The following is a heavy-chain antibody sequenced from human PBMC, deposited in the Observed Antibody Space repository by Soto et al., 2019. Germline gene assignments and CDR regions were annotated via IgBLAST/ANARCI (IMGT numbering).Heavy chain of an antibody. J-gene: IGHJ4*02. V-gene: IGHV4-59*01. CDR2: VYYTGSTST. CDR1: GASINNYY. CDR3: AKYRRTDAEGYRLDF. D-gene: IGHD5-12*01. Sequence: SETLSLTCSVSGASINNYYWSWIWQPPGKGLEWIGYVYYTGSTSTKYNPSLQSRVAMSVDSSKNQFSLKLTSMTAADTAIYYCAKYRRTDAEGYRLDFWGPGTLVTVSS.